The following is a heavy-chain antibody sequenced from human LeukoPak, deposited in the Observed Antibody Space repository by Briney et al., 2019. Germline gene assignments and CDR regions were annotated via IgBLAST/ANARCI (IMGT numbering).Heavy chain of an antibody. CDR3: ARRSGLRKARYYYYMDV. V-gene: IGHV3-21*01. CDR2: ISSSSSYI. Sequence: GGSLRLSCAASGFTFSSHSMNWVRQAPGKGLEWVASISSSSSYIYYADSVKGRFTISRDNAKNSLYLQMNSLRAEDTAVYYCARRSGLRKARYYYYMDVWGKGTTVTVSS. CDR1: GFTFSSHS. J-gene: IGHJ6*03. D-gene: IGHD5-12*01.